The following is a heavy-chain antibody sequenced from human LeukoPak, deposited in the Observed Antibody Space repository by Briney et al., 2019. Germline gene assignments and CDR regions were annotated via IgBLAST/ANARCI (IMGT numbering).Heavy chain of an antibody. CDR3: ARDGLPQVVPAAMTGYYGMDV. J-gene: IGHJ6*04. CDR1: GGSVSSGSYY. Sequence: PSETLSLTCTVSGGSVSSGSYYCSWIRQPPGKGLEWIGYIYYSGSTNYNPSLKSRVTISVDTSKNQFSLKLSSVTAADTAVYYCARDGLPQVVPAAMTGYYGMDVWGKGTTVTVSS. CDR2: IYYSGST. D-gene: IGHD2-2*01. V-gene: IGHV4-61*01.